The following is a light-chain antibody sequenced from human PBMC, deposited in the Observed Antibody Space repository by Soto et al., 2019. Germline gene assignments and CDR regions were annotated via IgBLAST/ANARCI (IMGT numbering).Light chain of an antibody. CDR1: QTISSC. J-gene: IGKJ1*01. Sequence: DIQMTQSPSTLSGSVGDRVTITCRASQTISSCLAWYQQKPGKAPKLLLYKASTLKSGVPSRFSGSGSGTEFTLTISSLQPDDFATYDCQHYNSYSEAFGQGTKVALK. V-gene: IGKV1-5*03. CDR2: KAS. CDR3: QHYNSYSEA.